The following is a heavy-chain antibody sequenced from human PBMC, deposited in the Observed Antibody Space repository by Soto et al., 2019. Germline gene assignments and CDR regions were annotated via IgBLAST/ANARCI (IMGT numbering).Heavy chain of an antibody. J-gene: IGHJ5*02. CDR3: ARDPRATMVRGVIIIYWFDP. V-gene: IGHV1-69*13. CDR2: IIPIFGTA. Sequence: ASVKVSCKASGGTFSSYAISWVRQAPGQGLEWMGGIIPIFGTANYAQKFQGRVTITAEESTSTAYMELSSLRSEDTAVYYCARDPRATMVRGVIIIYWFDPWGQGTLVTVSS. D-gene: IGHD3-10*01. CDR1: GGTFSSYA.